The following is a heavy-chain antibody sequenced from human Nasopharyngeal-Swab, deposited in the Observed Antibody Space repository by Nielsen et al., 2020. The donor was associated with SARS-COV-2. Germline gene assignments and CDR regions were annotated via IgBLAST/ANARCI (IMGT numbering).Heavy chain of an antibody. V-gene: IGHV3-48*02. CDR2: IRSSTTTI. J-gene: IGHJ4*02. D-gene: IGHD1-26*01. Sequence: SCTASGFTFSSSGMNWVRQARGKGLEWVSYIRSSTTTIAYADPVKGRFTISRDNAKNSLYLQMDRLRDEDTAVYYCARDHCATTACRFDYWGQGTLVTVSS. CDR3: ARDHCATTACRFDY. CDR1: GFTFSSSG.